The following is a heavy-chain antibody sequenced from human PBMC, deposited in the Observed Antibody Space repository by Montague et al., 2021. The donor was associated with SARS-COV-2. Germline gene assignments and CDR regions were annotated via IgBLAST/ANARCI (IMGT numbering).Heavy chain of an antibody. CDR1: GASISSYY. Sequence: SETLSLTCTVSGASISSYYWSWIRQPPGKGLGWIGYIYYSGSTNYNPSLKSRVTISVDTSKNQFSLKLSSVTAADTAVYYCASQEVDTAMDRNYYYCGMDVWGQGTTVTVSS. CDR3: ASQEVDTAMDRNYYYCGMDV. V-gene: IGHV4-59*01. J-gene: IGHJ6*02. D-gene: IGHD5-18*01. CDR2: IYYSGST.